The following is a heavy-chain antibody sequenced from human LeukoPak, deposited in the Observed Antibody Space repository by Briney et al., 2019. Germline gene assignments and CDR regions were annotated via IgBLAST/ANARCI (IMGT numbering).Heavy chain of an antibody. CDR2: IYYSGST. CDR3: ARGVLVMVATSNWFDP. D-gene: IGHD2-8*01. Sequence: GSLRLSCAASGFTVSSNYMSWVRQPPGKGLEWIGSIYYSGSTYYNPSLKSRVTISVDTSKNQFSLKLSSVTAADTAVYYCARGVLVMVATSNWFDPWGQGTLVTVSS. J-gene: IGHJ5*02. CDR1: GFTVSSNY. V-gene: IGHV4-39*01.